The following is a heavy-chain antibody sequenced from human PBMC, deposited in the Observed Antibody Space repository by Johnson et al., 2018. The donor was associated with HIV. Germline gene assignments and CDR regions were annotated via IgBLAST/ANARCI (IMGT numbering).Heavy chain of an antibody. V-gene: IGHV3-23*04. D-gene: IGHD5-12*01. CDR3: AKGRGYDYDALDF. Sequence: VQLVESGGGLVQPGGSLRLSCAASGFTFSSYAMSWVRQAPGKGLEWVSAISGSGGGTYYADSVKGRFTISRDNSKNTLYLQMNTLRAEDTAVYYCAKGRGYDYDALDFWGQGTMVTVSS. CDR2: ISGSGGGT. J-gene: IGHJ3*01. CDR1: GFTFSSYA.